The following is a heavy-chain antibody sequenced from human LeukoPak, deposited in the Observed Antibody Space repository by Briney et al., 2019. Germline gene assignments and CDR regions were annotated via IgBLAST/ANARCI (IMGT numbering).Heavy chain of an antibody. Sequence: SETLSLTCTVSGGSISSYYWSWIRQPPGKGLEWIGYIYYSGSANYNPSLKSRVTISVDTSKNQFSLKLSSVTAADTAVYYCARENSSGWIDYWGQGTLVTVSS. J-gene: IGHJ4*02. CDR1: GGSISSYY. CDR2: IYYSGSA. D-gene: IGHD6-19*01. CDR3: ARENSSGWIDY. V-gene: IGHV4-59*01.